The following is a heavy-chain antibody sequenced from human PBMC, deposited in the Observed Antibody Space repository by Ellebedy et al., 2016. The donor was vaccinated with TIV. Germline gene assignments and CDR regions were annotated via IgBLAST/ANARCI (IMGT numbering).Heavy chain of an antibody. Sequence: GESLKISCVASGFTFSRYMMTWVRHAPVKGLEWVSTISSTTRYIHYADSVKGRFSVSRDNAKNSLFLEMDSLRADDTAVYYCVSLREVGATQADSSWGQGILVTVSS. CDR1: GFTFSRYM. V-gene: IGHV3-21*01. J-gene: IGHJ5*02. CDR2: ISSTTRYI. CDR3: VSLREVGATQADSS. D-gene: IGHD1-26*01.